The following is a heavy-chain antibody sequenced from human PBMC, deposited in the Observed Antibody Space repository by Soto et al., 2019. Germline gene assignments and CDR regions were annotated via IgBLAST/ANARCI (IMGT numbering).Heavy chain of an antibody. Sequence: EVQLLQSGGGLVQPGGSLRLSCAASGFTFSTYGMSWVRQAPGKGLQWVSSIGGSGGSTYYADSVQGLFTISRDNSKNTLLVQMNSLRAEDTAVYYCAKREIAAAGSRFFDYWGQGSLVTVAS. CDR1: GFTFSTYG. V-gene: IGHV3-23*01. CDR3: AKREIAAAGSRFFDY. D-gene: IGHD6-13*01. J-gene: IGHJ4*02. CDR2: IGGSGGST.